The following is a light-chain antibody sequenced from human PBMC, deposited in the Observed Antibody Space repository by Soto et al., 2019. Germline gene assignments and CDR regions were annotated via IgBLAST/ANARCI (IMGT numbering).Light chain of an antibody. V-gene: IGKV3-20*01. Sequence: EVVLTQSPGTLSLSPGERATLSCRASQTSRHLAWYQQKPGQAPRLLIYDASSRATGIPDRFSGSGSETDFTLTISRLEPEDFAVYFCQEYGMSRTFGQGTKVEIK. CDR2: DAS. CDR3: QEYGMSRT. J-gene: IGKJ1*01. CDR1: QTSRH.